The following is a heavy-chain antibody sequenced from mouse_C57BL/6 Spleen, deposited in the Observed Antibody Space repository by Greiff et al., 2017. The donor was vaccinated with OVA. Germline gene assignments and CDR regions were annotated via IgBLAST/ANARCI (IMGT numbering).Heavy chain of an antibody. J-gene: IGHJ1*03. CDR3: ARARRGYFDV. CDR1: GYTFTDYY. Sequence: VQLQQSGPELVKPGASVKISCKASGYTFTDYYMNWVKQSHGKSLEWIGDINPNNGGTSYNQKFKGKATLTVDKSSSTAYMELRSLTSEGCAVYYCARARRGYFDVWGTGTTVTVSS. CDR2: INPNNGGT. V-gene: IGHV1-26*01.